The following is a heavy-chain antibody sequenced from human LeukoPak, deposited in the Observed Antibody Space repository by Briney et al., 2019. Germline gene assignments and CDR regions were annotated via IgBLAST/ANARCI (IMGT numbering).Heavy chain of an antibody. Sequence: GKSLRLSCAASGFSFSNYVIQWVHQAPGKGLEWVAVTWSDGSDKYYADSVKGRFSISRDNSKNTLYLQMNSLRAEDTALYFCARAQSATLSYYFDLWGQGTLVTVSS. CDR1: GFSFSNYV. CDR2: TWSDGSDK. J-gene: IGHJ5*02. CDR3: ARAQSATLSYYFDL. V-gene: IGHV3-33*01. D-gene: IGHD3-22*01.